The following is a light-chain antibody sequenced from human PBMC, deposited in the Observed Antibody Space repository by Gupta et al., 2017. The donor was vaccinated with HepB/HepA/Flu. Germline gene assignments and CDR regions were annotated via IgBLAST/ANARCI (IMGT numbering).Light chain of an antibody. J-gene: IGKJ1*01. V-gene: IGKV3-15*01. CDR3: QEYNNWPQT. CDR2: GSS. Sequence: LMTQSPATLSVSPGEGATLSCRASQSVSSNLAWYQQKPGQAPRLLIYGSSTRASGIPARFSGSGSGTEFTLTISSLQSEDFAVYYCQEYNNWPQTFGQGTKVEI. CDR1: QSVSSN.